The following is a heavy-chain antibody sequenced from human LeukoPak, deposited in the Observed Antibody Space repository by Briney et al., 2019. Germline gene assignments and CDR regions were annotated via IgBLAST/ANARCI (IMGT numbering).Heavy chain of an antibody. D-gene: IGHD3-3*01. Sequence: AGGSLCLSCAGSGFTFSSYWMSWVRQGPGMGREWVANTKQDGSEKYYVDSGKGRFTISRDNAKKSLYLQMNSLRAEDSAVYYCARVGYDFWSGYPWYFVYWGQGTLVTVS. V-gene: IGHV3-7*01. CDR1: GFTFSSYW. CDR2: TKQDGSEK. CDR3: ARVGYDFWSGYPWYFVY. J-gene: IGHJ4*02.